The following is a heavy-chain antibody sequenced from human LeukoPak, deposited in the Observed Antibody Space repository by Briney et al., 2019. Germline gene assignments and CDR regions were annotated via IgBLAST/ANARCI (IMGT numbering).Heavy chain of an antibody. D-gene: IGHD6-13*01. V-gene: IGHV3-21*04. J-gene: IGHJ6*02. CDR2: ISSSGSTI. Sequence: GGSLRLSCAASGFTFSSYAMSWVRQAPGKGLEWVSAISSSGSTIYYADSVKGRFTISRDNAKKSLFLQMNSLRAEDTAVYYCARELAAGGTNPYYYYYGLDVWGQGTTVTVSS. CDR3: ARELAAGGTNPYYYYYGLDV. CDR1: GFTFSSYA.